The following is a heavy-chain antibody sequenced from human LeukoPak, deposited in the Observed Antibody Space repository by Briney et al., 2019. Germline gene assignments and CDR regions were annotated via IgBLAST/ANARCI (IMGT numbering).Heavy chain of an antibody. D-gene: IGHD3-10*01. CDR3: AKDLYNYYGSGSSFNF. V-gene: IGHV3-30*02. CDR2: IGYDGGNK. J-gene: IGHJ4*02. Sequence: PGGSLRLSCAASGFTFSSYGMHWVRQAPGKGLEWAAFIGYDGGNKYYADSVKGRFTISRDNSKNTLYLQMNSLRAEDTAVYYCAKDLYNYYGSGSSFNFWGQGTLVTVSS. CDR1: GFTFSSYG.